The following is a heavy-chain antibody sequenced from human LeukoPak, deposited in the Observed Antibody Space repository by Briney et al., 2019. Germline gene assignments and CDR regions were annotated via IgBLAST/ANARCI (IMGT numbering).Heavy chain of an antibody. CDR3: ARGDDIVVVPAAQNDYYYYMDV. D-gene: IGHD2-2*01. V-gene: IGHV4-34*01. CDR2: INHSGST. Sequence: PSETLSLTCAVYGGSFSGYYWSWIRQPPGKGLEWIGEINHSGSTNYNPSLKSRVTISVDTSKNQFSLKLSSVTAADTAVYYCARGDDIVVVPAAQNDYYYYMDVWGKGTTVTVSS. CDR1: GGSFSGYY. J-gene: IGHJ6*03.